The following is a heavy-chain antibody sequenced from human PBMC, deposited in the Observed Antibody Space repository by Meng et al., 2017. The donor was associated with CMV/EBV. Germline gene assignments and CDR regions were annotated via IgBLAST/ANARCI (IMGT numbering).Heavy chain of an antibody. CDR2: INPSSGGT. CDR3: ARDQGVGATRTWLAGQDY. D-gene: IGHD1-26*01. Sequence: ASVKVSCKASGYTFTGYYMHWVRQAPGQGLEWMGWINPSSGGTNYAQKFQGRVTMTRDTSISTAYMELSRLRSDDTAVYYCARDQGVGATRTWLAGQDYWGQGTLVTVSS. CDR1: GYTFTGYY. J-gene: IGHJ4*02. V-gene: IGHV1-2*02.